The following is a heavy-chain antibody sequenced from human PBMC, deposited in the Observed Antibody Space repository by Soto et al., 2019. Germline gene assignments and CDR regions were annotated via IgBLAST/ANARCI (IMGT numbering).Heavy chain of an antibody. Sequence: GGSLRLSCAASGFTFSSYGMHWVRQAPGKGLEWVAVISYDGSNKYYADSVKGRFTISRDNSKNTLYLQMNSLRAEDTAVYYCEKDEGGSNYVDWFDPWGQGTLVTVSS. D-gene: IGHD4-4*01. J-gene: IGHJ5*02. V-gene: IGHV3-30*18. CDR2: ISYDGSNK. CDR1: GFTFSSYG. CDR3: EKDEGGSNYVDWFDP.